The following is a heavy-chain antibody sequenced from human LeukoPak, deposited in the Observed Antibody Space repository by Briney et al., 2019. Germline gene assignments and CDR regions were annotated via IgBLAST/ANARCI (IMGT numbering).Heavy chain of an antibody. CDR3: ARDGRENAIDY. CDR1: GGTFSSYA. D-gene: IGHD1-1*01. J-gene: IGHJ4*02. V-gene: IGHV1-69*04. Sequence: ASVKVSCKASGGTFSSYAISWVRQAPGQGLEWMGRIIPILGIANYAQKFQGRVTITADKSASTAYMELSSLRSEDTAVYYCARDGRENAIDYWGQGTLVTVSS. CDR2: IIPILGIA.